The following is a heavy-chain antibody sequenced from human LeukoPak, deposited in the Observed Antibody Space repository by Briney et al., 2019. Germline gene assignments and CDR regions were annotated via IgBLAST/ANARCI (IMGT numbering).Heavy chain of an antibody. CDR2: INPNSGGT. CDR1: GHTFTGYF. Sequence: ASVKVSCKASGHTFTGYFMHWVRQAPGQGLEWMGWINPNSGGTNYAQKFQDRVTMTRDTSISTAYMELSRLRSDDTAVYYCARGGLQTWYYYMDVWGKGTTVTVSS. V-gene: IGHV1-2*02. J-gene: IGHJ6*03. CDR3: ARGGLQTWYYYMDV.